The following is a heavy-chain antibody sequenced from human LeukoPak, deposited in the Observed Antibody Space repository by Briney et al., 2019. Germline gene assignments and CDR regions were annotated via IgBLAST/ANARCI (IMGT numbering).Heavy chain of an antibody. CDR1: GYTFTSYD. J-gene: IGHJ6*04. D-gene: IGHD3-10*01. CDR3: ARETTMVRGVSYYYGMDV. Sequence: RASVKVSCKASGYTFTSYDINWVRQATGQGLEWMGWMNPNSGNTGYAQKFQGRVTMTRNTSISTAYMELSSLRSEDTAVYYCARETTMVRGVSYYYGMDVWGKGTTVTVSS. V-gene: IGHV1-8*01. CDR2: MNPNSGNT.